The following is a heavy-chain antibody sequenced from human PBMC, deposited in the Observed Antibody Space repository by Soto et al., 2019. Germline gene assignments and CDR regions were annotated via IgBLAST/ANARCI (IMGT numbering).Heavy chain of an antibody. CDR3: ARDLGRYFDWSLGSYYYYYYGMDV. D-gene: IGHD3-9*01. CDR2: ISYDGSNK. V-gene: IGHV3-30-3*01. Sequence: GGSLRLSCAASGFTFSSYARHWVRQAPGKGLEWVAVISYDGSNKYYADSVKGRFTISRDNSKNTLYLQMNSLRAEDTAVYYCARDLGRYFDWSLGSYYYYYYGMDVWGQGTTVTVSS. J-gene: IGHJ6*02. CDR1: GFTFSSYA.